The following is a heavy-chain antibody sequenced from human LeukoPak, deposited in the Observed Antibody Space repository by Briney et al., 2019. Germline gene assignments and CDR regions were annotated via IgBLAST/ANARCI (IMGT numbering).Heavy chain of an antibody. CDR2: ISYDGNNK. Sequence: GGSLRLSCAASGFTFSSYAVHWVRQAPGKGLEWVAVISYDGNNKYYADSVKGRFTISRDNSKNTLYLQMNSLRAEDTAVYYCARDYCSGGSCLPFDYWGQGTLVTVSS. CDR3: ARDYCSGGSCLPFDY. CDR1: GFTFSSYA. V-gene: IGHV3-30*04. J-gene: IGHJ4*02. D-gene: IGHD2-15*01.